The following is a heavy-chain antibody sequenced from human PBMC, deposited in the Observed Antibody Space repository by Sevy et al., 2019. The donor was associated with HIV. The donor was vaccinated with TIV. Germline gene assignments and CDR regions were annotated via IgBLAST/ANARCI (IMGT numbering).Heavy chain of an antibody. CDR1: GGSISRSSYY. V-gene: IGHV4-39*01. Sequence: SETLSLTCTVSGGSISRSSYYWGWIRQPPGKGLEWIGSIYSIGSTSYNPSLKSRVTLSADTSKNQFSLKLDSVSAADTAVYYCATPRGSDWYEGTGGYFDLWGRGALVTVSS. CDR3: ATPRGSDWYEGTGGYFDL. J-gene: IGHJ2*01. CDR2: IYSIGST. D-gene: IGHD6-19*01.